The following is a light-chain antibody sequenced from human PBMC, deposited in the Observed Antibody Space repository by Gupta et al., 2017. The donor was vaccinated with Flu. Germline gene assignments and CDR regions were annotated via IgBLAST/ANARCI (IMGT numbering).Light chain of an antibody. CDR3: CSYAGTYVV. J-gene: IGLJ2*01. CDR1: SSDIGGYDY. Sequence: QSVTISCTGTSSDIGGYDYVSWYQQHQGKAPKLVMYDVNKRSSGVPDRFSGSKSGNTASLTISGLQAEDEADEYCCSYAGTYVVFGGGTKLTVL. V-gene: IGLV2-11*02. CDR2: DVN.